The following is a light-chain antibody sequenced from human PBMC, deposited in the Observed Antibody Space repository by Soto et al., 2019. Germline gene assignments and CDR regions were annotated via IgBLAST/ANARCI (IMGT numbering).Light chain of an antibody. J-gene: IGLJ2*01. CDR1: SSDVGGYNY. CDR3: SSYTGSSTYVV. V-gene: IGLV2-14*01. Sequence: QPVLTQPASVSGSPGQSITISCTGTSSDVGGYNYVSWYQQHPGKAPKLMIYDVSNRPSGVSNRFSGSKSGNTASLTISGLQAEDEAHYYCSSYTGSSTYVVFGGGTKLTVL. CDR2: DVS.